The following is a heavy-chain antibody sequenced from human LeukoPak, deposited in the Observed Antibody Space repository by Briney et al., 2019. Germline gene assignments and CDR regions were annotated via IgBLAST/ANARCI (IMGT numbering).Heavy chain of an antibody. J-gene: IGHJ3*02. CDR3: ARGLSSSWFDAFDI. Sequence: SETLSLTCTVSGDSISSRSSYWGWIRQPPGKGLEWIGTIYYSGSTYYNPSLKSRVTISGDTSKNQFSLKLSSVTAADTAVYYCARGLSSSWFDAFDIWGQGTMVTVSS. V-gene: IGHV4-39*07. CDR2: IYYSGST. D-gene: IGHD6-13*01. CDR1: GDSISSRSSY.